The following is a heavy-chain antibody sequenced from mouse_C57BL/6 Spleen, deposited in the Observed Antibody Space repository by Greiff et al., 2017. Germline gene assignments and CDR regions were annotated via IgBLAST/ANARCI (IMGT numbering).Heavy chain of an antibody. Sequence: EVQLVESGGGLVKPGGSLKLSCAASGFTFSDSGMHWVRQAPEKGLEWVAYISSGSSTIYYADTVKGRFTISRDNAKNTLFLQMTSLRSENTAMYYWAKRGGCYYEGYFDVWGTGTTVTVSS. CDR1: GFTFSDSG. CDR3: AKRGGCYYEGYFDV. CDR2: ISSGSSTI. J-gene: IGHJ1*03. V-gene: IGHV5-17*01. D-gene: IGHD2-4*01.